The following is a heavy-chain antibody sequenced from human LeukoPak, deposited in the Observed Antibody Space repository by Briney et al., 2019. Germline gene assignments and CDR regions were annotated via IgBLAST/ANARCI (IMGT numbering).Heavy chain of an antibody. Sequence: ASVKVSCKASGYTFTSYGISWVRQAPGQGLEWMGWISAYNGNTNYAQKLQGRVTMTTDTSTSTAYMELRSLRSDDTAVYYCARVAIVVVPAAPDIDYYYYYMDVWGKGTTVTVSS. D-gene: IGHD2-2*01. CDR1: GYTFTSYG. CDR2: ISAYNGNT. J-gene: IGHJ6*03. CDR3: ARVAIVVVPAAPDIDYYYYYMDV. V-gene: IGHV1-18*01.